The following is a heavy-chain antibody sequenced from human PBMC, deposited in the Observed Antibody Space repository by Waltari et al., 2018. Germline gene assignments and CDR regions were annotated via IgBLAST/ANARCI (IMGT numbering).Heavy chain of an antibody. CDR2: IYTSGST. D-gene: IGHD3-16*02. CDR1: GGSISSGSYY. J-gene: IGHJ2*01. V-gene: IGHV4-61*02. Sequence: QVQLQESGPGLVKPSQTLSLTCTVSGGSISSGSYYWSWIRQPAGKGLEWIGRIYTSGSTNYNPPLKSRVTISVDTSKNQFSLKLSSVTAADTAVYYCARGPYDYVWGSYRSQGYFDLWGRGTLVTVSS. CDR3: ARGPYDYVWGSYRSQGYFDL.